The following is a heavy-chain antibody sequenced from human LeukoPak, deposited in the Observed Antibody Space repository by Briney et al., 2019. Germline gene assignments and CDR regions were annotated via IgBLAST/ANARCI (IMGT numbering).Heavy chain of an antibody. Sequence: PSETLSLTCTVSGGSISSYYWSWIRQPPGKGLEWIGYIYYSGSTNYNPSLKSRVTISVDTSKNQFSLKLSSVTAADTAVYYCGIGSKRPRPFDYWGQGTLVTVSS. CDR1: GGSISSYY. CDR2: IYYSGST. D-gene: IGHD1-1*01. CDR3: GIGSKRPRPFDY. V-gene: IGHV4-59*12. J-gene: IGHJ4*02.